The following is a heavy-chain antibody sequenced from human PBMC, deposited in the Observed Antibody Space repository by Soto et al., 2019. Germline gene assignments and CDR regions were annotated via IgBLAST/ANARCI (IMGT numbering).Heavy chain of an antibody. CDR2: TYYMSKWSN. Sequence: SQTLSLTCAISGDSVSSNSAAWNWIRQSPSRGLEWLGRTYYMSKWSNDYALSVEGRITINPDTSKNQFSLQLNSLTPEDTAVYYCARGYAFDIWGQGTMVTVSS. J-gene: IGHJ3*02. CDR3: ARGYAFDI. V-gene: IGHV6-1*01. CDR1: GDSVSSNSAA.